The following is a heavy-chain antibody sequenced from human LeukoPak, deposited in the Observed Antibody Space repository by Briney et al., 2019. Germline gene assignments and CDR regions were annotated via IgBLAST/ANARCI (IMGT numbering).Heavy chain of an antibody. CDR2: INTNTKNP. CDR1: GYTFTNFA. J-gene: IGHJ4*02. CDR3: AKGGGGTGMRLDY. D-gene: IGHD2-8*01. V-gene: IGHV7-4-1*02. Sequence: ASVKVSCKASGYTFTNFAMHWVRQAPGQGLEWMGWINTNTKNPSYSQSFTGRFVFSLDTSVITAYLQISSLQADDTAICYCAKGGGGTGMRLDYWGQGTLVTVSS.